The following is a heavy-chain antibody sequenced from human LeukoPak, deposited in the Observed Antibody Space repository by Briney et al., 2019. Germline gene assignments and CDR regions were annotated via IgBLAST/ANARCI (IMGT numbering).Heavy chain of an antibody. CDR3: ATTSIIGGCFDY. V-gene: IGHV4-34*01. CDR2: INHSGST. J-gene: IGHJ4*02. CDR1: GGSFSGYY. D-gene: IGHD6-6*01. Sequence: PSETLSLTCAVYGGSFSGYYWSWVRQPPGKGLEWIGEINHSGSTNYNPSLKSRVTISVDTSKNQFSLKLSSVTAADTAVYYCATTSIIGGCFDYWGQGTQVTVSS.